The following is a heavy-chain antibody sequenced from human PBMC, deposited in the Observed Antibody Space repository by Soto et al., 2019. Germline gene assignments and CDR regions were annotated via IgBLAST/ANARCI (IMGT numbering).Heavy chain of an antibody. D-gene: IGHD1-1*01. CDR3: ARDEWNDVSISFDY. CDR1: GYTFTNYA. V-gene: IGHV1-3*01. CDR2: INGGNGKT. J-gene: IGHJ4*02. Sequence: QVQLVQSGAEVKKPGASVKVSCKASGYTFTNYAMHWVRQAPGQRLEWMGWINGGNGKTKYSQQFRGRVTITRDTSASTDYLALSSLRSEDTAVYFCARDEWNDVSISFDYWGKGTLVTVSS.